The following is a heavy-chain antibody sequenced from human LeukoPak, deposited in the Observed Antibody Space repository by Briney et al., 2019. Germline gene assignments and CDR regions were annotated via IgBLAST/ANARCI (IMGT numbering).Heavy chain of an antibody. CDR2: ISSSGSTI. CDR3: ARGYLEVGATLFDY. J-gene: IGHJ4*02. V-gene: IGHV3-11*04. CDR1: GFTVSSNY. Sequence: GGSLRLSCGVSGFTVSSNYMSWVRQAPGKGLEWVSYISSSGSTIYYADSVKGRFTISRDNAKNSLYLQMNSLRAEDTAVYYCARGYLEVGATLFDYWGQGTLVTVSS. D-gene: IGHD1-26*01.